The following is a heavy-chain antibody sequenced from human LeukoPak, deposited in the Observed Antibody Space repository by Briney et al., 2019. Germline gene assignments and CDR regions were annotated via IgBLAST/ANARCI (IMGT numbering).Heavy chain of an antibody. CDR1: GGSFSGYY. J-gene: IGHJ3*02. Sequence: SETLSLTCAVYGGSFSGYYWSWIRQPPGKGLEWIGEINHSGNTNYNPSLKSRVTILVDTSRNQFSLKLSSVTAADTAVYYCARDGRYYYAFDIWGQGTMVTVSS. CDR2: INHSGNT. V-gene: IGHV4-34*01. D-gene: IGHD1-26*01. CDR3: ARDGRYYYAFDI.